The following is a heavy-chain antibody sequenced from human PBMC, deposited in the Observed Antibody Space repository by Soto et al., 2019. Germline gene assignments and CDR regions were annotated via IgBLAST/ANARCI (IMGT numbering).Heavy chain of an antibody. D-gene: IGHD2-21*01. CDR3: AKDLPACGGDGSSAYYFDS. CDR2: ISGSGPST. CDR1: GFTFKSYA. V-gene: IGHV3-23*01. J-gene: IGHJ4*02. Sequence: LRLSCAASGFTFKSYAMSWVRQAPGKGLQWVSAISGSGPSTYYADSVKGRFTISRDNFKNTLYLQMNNLRAEDTAVYYCAKDLPACGGDGSSAYYFDSWGQRTLFTFSS.